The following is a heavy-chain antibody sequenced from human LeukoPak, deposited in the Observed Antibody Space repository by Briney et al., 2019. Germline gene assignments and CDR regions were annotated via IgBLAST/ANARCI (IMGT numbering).Heavy chain of an antibody. D-gene: IGHD5-12*01. CDR1: GYTFTGYY. CDR2: INPNSGGT. V-gene: IGHV1-2*02. J-gene: IGHJ4*02. CDR3: ARAGYSGYDYPVYYFDY. Sequence: ASVKVSCKASGYTFTGYYMHWVRQAPGQGLEWMGWINPNSGGTNYAQKFQGRVTMARDTSISTAYMELSRLRSDDTAVYYCARAGYSGYDYPVYYFDYWGQGTLVTVSS.